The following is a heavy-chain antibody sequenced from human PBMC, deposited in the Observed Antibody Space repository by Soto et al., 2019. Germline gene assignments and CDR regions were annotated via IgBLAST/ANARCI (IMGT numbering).Heavy chain of an antibody. J-gene: IGHJ6*02. V-gene: IGHV4-39*01. D-gene: IGHD5-18*01. CDR1: GGSISSSSYY. CDR3: ARSWIQLWLTPNYYYYGMDV. Sequence: SETLFLTCTVSGGSISSSSYYWGWIRQPPGKGLEWIGSIYYSGSTYYNPSLKSRVTISVDTSKNQFSLKLSSVTAADTAVYYCARSWIQLWLTPNYYYYGMDVWGQGTTVTVS. CDR2: IYYSGST.